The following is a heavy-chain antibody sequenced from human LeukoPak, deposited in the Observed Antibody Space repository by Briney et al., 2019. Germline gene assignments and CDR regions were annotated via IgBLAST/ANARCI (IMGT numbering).Heavy chain of an antibody. CDR1: GGSISSYY. J-gene: IGHJ6*03. CDR2: IYYSGST. CDR3: ARSPIAAASGYYYYMDV. Sequence: SETLSLTCTVSGGSISSYYWSWIRQPPGKGLEWIGYIYYSGSTNYNPSLKSRVTISVDTSKNQFSLKLSSVTAADTAVYYCARSPIAAASGYYYYMDVWGKGTTVTISS. V-gene: IGHV4-59*01. D-gene: IGHD6-13*01.